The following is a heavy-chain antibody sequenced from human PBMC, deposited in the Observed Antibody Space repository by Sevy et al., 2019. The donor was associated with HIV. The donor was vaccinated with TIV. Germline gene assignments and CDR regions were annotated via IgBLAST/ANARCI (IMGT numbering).Heavy chain of an antibody. CDR1: GFTFSKYS. CDR3: AKDLTNITREHYFDL. V-gene: IGHV3-9*01. Sequence: GGPLRLSCAASGFTFSKYSMSWVRQPPGKGLEWVSGISWNSDRKDYAESVKGRFTISRDNAKNSLYLQMKSLRVEDTALYYCAKDLTNITREHYFDLWGRGTLVTVSS. D-gene: IGHD4-4*01. CDR2: ISWNSDRK. J-gene: IGHJ2*01.